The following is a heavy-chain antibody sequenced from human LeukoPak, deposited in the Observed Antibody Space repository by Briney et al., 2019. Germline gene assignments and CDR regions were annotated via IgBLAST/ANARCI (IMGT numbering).Heavy chain of an antibody. CDR3: ARDAGDC. CDR1: GFTFSSYG. V-gene: IGHV3-30*03. Sequence: GRSLRLSCAASGFTFSSYGMHWVRQAPGKGLEWVAVISYDGSNKYYADSVKGRFTTSRDNSKNTLYLQMNSLRAEDTAVYYCARDAGDCWGQGTLATVSS. J-gene: IGHJ4*02. CDR2: ISYDGSNK.